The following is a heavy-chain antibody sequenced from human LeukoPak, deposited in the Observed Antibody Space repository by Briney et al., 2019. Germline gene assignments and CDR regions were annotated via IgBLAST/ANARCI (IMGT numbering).Heavy chain of an antibody. CDR1: GYTLTSYY. CDR2: INPNSGGT. Sequence: ASVKVSCKASGYTLTSYYMHWVRQAPGQGLEWMGWINPNSGGTNYAQKFQGRVTMTRDTSISTAYMELSMLRSDDTAVYYCARFPPLWFGEFPYPAFDYWGQGTLVTVSS. V-gene: IGHV1-2*02. CDR3: ARFPPLWFGEFPYPAFDY. D-gene: IGHD3-10*01. J-gene: IGHJ4*02.